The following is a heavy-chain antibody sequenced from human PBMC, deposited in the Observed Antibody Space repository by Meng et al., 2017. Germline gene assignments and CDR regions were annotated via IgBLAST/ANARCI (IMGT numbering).Heavy chain of an antibody. V-gene: IGHV1-69*02. J-gene: IGHJ2*01. CDR1: RGTLHRYS. Sequence: QVQLVPIGVVVKTPRSLGHVLPKDYRGTLHRYSISWDAPAPGQGVEWKGKIIHALGKANYAQNSQVSVTITADKSTSTAYIELSSLSSEDTAVYYCASRVAYYYDSSGYYKNWYFDPWGRGTLVTVSS. CDR2: IIHALGKA. CDR3: ASRVAYYYDSSGYYKNWYFDP. D-gene: IGHD3-22*01.